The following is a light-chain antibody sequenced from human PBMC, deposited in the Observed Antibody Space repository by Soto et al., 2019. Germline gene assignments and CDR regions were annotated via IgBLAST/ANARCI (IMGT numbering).Light chain of an antibody. CDR1: SSDIGTYNL. CDR3: QSYDSSLSGYV. J-gene: IGLJ1*01. CDR2: EGI. Sequence: QSALTQPASVSGSPGQSITISCTGTSSDIGTYNLVSWYQHYPGKAPKLMIYEGIKRPSGVSNRFSGSKSGNTAFLTISGLHAEDEADYYCQSYDSSLSGYVFGTGTTVTVL. V-gene: IGLV2-14*02.